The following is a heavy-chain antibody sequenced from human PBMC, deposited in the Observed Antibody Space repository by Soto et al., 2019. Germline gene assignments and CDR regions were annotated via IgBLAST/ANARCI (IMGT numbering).Heavy chain of an antibody. CDR3: AIQRSGAVD. J-gene: IGHJ4*02. D-gene: IGHD2-15*01. Sequence: ASVKVSSKASGYSFTANSMHWVRQAPGQGLEWMGWINPNNGGTNYARKFQGWVTMTRDTSISTAYMDLTRLKSDDTAVYYCAIQRSGAVDWDQGTLITVSS. CDR1: GYSFTANS. V-gene: IGHV1-2*04. CDR2: INPNNGGT.